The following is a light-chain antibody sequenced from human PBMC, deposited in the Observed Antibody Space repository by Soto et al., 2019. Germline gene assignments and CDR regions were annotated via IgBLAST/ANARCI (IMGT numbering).Light chain of an antibody. J-gene: IGLJ1*01. CDR1: SSDVGGYNY. V-gene: IGLV2-14*01. CDR3: SSYTSSSTPN. Sequence: QSVLTHPASVSGSPGQSITISCTGTSSDVGGYNYVSWYQQHPGKAPKLMIYEVSNRPSGVSNRFSGSKSGNTASLTISGLQAEDEADYYCSSYTSSSTPNFGTGTRSPS. CDR2: EVS.